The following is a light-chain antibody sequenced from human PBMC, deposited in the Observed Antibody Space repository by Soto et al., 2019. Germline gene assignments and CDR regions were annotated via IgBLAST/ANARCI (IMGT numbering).Light chain of an antibody. J-gene: IGLJ2*01. CDR3: AAWDDSLNGVV. CDR2: SNN. V-gene: IGLV1-44*01. Sequence: QSVLTQPPSTSGTPGQWVTISCSGSSSNIGSNIVNWYQQLPGMAPKLLMYSNNQRPSGVPDRFSGSKSGTSASLAISGLQSEDEADYYCAAWDDSLNGVVFGGGTQLTVL. CDR1: SSNIGSNI.